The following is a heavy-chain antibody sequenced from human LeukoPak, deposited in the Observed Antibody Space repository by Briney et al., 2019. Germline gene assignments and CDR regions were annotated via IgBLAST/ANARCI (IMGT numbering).Heavy chain of an antibody. J-gene: IGHJ4*02. V-gene: IGHV4-4*07. CDR3: ARGGSSGPDY. CDR2: IYSGGST. D-gene: IGHD6-19*01. CDR1: GGSIITYY. Sequence: SETLSLTCTVSGGSIITYYWSWIRQPAGRGLEWIGRIYSGGSTNYNPSLNPSLKSRVTISLDKSKNQFSLKLSSVSAADTAVYYCARGGSSGPDYWGQGTLVTVSS.